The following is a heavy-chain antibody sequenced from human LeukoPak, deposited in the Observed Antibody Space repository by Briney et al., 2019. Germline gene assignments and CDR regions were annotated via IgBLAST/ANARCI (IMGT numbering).Heavy chain of an antibody. V-gene: IGHV3-11*04. CDR1: GFTFSDHY. Sequence: GGSLRLSCAASGFTFSDHYMSWIRQAPGKGLEWVSYISHTGTTMYYADSVKGRFTLSRDNARNSLYLQMNSLRAEDTAVYYCARDRERGMVRGIFDYWGQGTLVTVSS. J-gene: IGHJ4*02. CDR3: ARDRERGMVRGIFDY. CDR2: ISHTGTTM. D-gene: IGHD3-10*01.